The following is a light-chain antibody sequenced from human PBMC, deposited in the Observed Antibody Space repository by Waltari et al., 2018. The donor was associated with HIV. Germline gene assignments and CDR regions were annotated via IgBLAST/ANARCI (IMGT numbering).Light chain of an antibody. V-gene: IGLV2-23*01. CDR2: EGS. CDR1: SSDVGSYNL. CDR3: CSYAGSSTCVV. Sequence: QSALTQPASVSGSPGQSITISCTGTSSDVGSYNLVSCYQQHPGKAPKLMIYEGSKRPSGVSNRFSGSKSGNTASLTSAGLQAEDEADYYCCSYAGSSTCVVFGGGTKLTVL. J-gene: IGLJ2*01.